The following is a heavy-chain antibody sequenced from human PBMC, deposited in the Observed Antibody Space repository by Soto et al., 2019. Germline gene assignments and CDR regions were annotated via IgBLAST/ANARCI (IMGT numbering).Heavy chain of an antibody. CDR2: INAGSGNT. Sequence: ASVKVSCKASGYPFSTFAIFWVRQAPGQRLEWMGWINAGSGNTKYSDKYQDRLTITRDTSASTAYMELSSLRSEDTAVYYCARSIVVVTALDYWGQGTLVTVSS. D-gene: IGHD2-21*02. CDR1: GYPFSTFA. V-gene: IGHV1-3*01. CDR3: ARSIVVVTALDY. J-gene: IGHJ4*02.